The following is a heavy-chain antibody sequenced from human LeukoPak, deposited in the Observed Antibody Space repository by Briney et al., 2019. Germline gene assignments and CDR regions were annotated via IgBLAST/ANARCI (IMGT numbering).Heavy chain of an antibody. CDR3: AKSPRDFWSGYYYHFDH. Sequence: GGSLRLSCAASGFTVSSNYMSWVRQAPGKGLEWVSAISGSGGSTYYADSVQGRFTISRDNSRNTLFVQMSSLRVDDTAVYYCAKSPRDFWSGYYYHFDHWGQGTLVTVHS. V-gene: IGHV3-23*01. D-gene: IGHD3-3*01. CDR1: GFTVSSNY. CDR2: ISGSGGST. J-gene: IGHJ4*02.